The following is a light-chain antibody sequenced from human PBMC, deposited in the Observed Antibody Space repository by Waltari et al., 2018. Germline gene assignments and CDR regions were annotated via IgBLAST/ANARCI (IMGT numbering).Light chain of an antibody. Sequence: QSVLTQPPSASGTPGQTVSISCSGSSSSIGSNPVSWYQVLPGAAPRLLLHADSRRPFGVPDRFSASRSGTSSSLAISGLQVEDAAEYYCAAWVDSLYGCFFGTGTRVTVL. CDR3: AAWVDSLYGCF. CDR2: ADS. V-gene: IGLV1-44*01. J-gene: IGLJ1*01. CDR1: SSSIGSNP.